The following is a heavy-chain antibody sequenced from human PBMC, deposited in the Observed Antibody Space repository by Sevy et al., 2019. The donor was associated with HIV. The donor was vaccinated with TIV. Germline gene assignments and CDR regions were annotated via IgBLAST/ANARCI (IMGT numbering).Heavy chain of an antibody. CDR2: LSGSGGST. V-gene: IGHV3-23*01. CDR1: GFTFSSYA. J-gene: IGHJ6*02. Sequence: GGSLRLSCVASGFTFSSYAMNWVRQAPGKGLEWVSGLSGSGGSTKYADSVKGRFTISRDNSKNTLYLQMNSLRAEDTAVYYCAKGTLVVPAVIYYYYGMDVWGQRTTVTVSS. CDR3: AKGTLVVPAVIYYYYGMDV. D-gene: IGHD2-2*02.